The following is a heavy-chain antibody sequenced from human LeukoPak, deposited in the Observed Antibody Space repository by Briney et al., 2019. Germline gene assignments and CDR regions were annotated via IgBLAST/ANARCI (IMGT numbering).Heavy chain of an antibody. CDR3: ARSLRFLEWLLNPFDY. D-gene: IGHD3-3*01. V-gene: IGHV1-2*02. J-gene: IGHJ4*02. CDR2: INPNSGGT. Sequence: ASVKVSCKASGYTFTSYGISWVRQAPGQGLEWMGWINPNSGGTNYAQKFQGRVTMTRDTSISTAYMELSRLRSDDTAVYYCARSLRFLEWLLNPFDYWGQGTLVTVSS. CDR1: GYTFTSYG.